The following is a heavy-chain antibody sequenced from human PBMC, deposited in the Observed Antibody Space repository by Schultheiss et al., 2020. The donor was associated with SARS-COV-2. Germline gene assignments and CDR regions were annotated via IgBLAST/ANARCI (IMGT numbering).Heavy chain of an antibody. D-gene: IGHD5-24*01. Sequence: ASVKVSCKVSGYTLTELSMHWVRQAPGKGLEWMGGFDPEDGETIYAQKFQGRVTMTTDTSTSTAYMELRSLTSDDTAVYYCARDERWLQFVYFQHWGQGTLVTVSS. CDR3: ARDERWLQFVYFQH. CDR1: GYTLTELS. CDR2: FDPEDGET. J-gene: IGHJ1*01. V-gene: IGHV1-24*01.